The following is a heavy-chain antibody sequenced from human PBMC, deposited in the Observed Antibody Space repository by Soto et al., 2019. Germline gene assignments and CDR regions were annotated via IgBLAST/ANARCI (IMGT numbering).Heavy chain of an antibody. CDR2: IVVGTGNT. CDR3: AATSGGWNRGMDV. D-gene: IGHD6-19*01. CDR1: GFTFTNSA. V-gene: IGHV1-58*01. Sequence: AASVKVSCKASGFTFTNSAVQWVRQARGQRLECIGWIVVGTGNTNYAQELQDRVTITRDKSTGTAFMELSSLRSEDTAVYYCAATSGGWNRGMDVWGQGTTVTVSS. J-gene: IGHJ6*02.